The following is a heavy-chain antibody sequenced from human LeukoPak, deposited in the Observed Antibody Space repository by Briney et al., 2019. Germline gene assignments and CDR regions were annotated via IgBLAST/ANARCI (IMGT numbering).Heavy chain of an antibody. D-gene: IGHD3-22*01. J-gene: IGHJ4*02. Sequence: PGGSLRLSCAASGFTFSTYWMSWVRQAPGKGLEWVANIKEDGSEKYYVDSVKGRFTVSRDNVKNSLYLQMNSLRAEDTAVYYCATETIVVVAVYWGQGTLVTVSS. V-gene: IGHV3-7*01. CDR2: IKEDGSEK. CDR1: GFTFSTYW. CDR3: ATETIVVVAVY.